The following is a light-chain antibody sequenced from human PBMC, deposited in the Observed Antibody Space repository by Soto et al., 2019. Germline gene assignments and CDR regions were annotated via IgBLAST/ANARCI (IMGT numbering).Light chain of an antibody. CDR1: QSIRSW. Sequence: DIQMTQSPSTLSASVGDRVTITCRASQSIRSWLAWYQQKPGKAPKLLIYDASDLESGVPSRFSGSGFGTDFTLTISSLQPEDFATYYCQQVNSFPLTFGGGTKVDIK. CDR3: QQVNSFPLT. CDR2: DAS. J-gene: IGKJ4*01. V-gene: IGKV1-5*01.